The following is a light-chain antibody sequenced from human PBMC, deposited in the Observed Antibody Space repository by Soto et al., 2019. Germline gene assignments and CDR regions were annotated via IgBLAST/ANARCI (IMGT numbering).Light chain of an antibody. CDR2: DDD. CDR3: GSLDSSLSAYV. J-gene: IGLJ1*01. CDR1: SSNIGGNS. V-gene: IGLV1-51*01. Sequence: QSVMTQPPSVSAAPGQKVTISCSGSSSNIGGNSVSWYQQLPGTAPKLLIYDDDKRPSGIPDRFSGSKSGTSATLGITVFQTGDEADYYCGSLDSSLSAYVFATGTKLTV.